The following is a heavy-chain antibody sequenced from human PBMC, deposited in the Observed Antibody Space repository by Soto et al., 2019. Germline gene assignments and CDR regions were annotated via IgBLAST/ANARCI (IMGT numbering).Heavy chain of an antibody. Sequence: SETLSLTCSVSGGSMNSGGYYWSWIRQHPGKGLEWIGYIYYNGDTYYNPSLKSRVTISVDTAYMELSSLRSEDTAVYYCATDAPGIAARLPYYYGMDVWGQGTTVTVSS. CDR2: IYYNGDT. V-gene: IGHV4-31*03. D-gene: IGHD6-6*01. CDR3: ATDAPGIAARLPYYYGMDV. CDR1: GGSMNSGGYY. J-gene: IGHJ6*02.